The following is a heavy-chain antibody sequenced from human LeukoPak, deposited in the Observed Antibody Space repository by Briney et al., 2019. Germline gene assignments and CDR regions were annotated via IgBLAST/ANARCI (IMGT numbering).Heavy chain of an antibody. CDR1: GGSISSSSYY. V-gene: IGHV4-39*01. CDR3: ARHIPVVVTPSFDY. J-gene: IGHJ4*02. Sequence: SSETLSLTCTVSGGSISSSSYYWGWIRQPPGKGLERIGSIYYSGSTYYNPSLKSRVTISVDTSKNQFSLKLSSVTAADTAVYYCARHIPVVVTPSFDYWGQGTLVTVSS. CDR2: IYYSGST. D-gene: IGHD4-23*01.